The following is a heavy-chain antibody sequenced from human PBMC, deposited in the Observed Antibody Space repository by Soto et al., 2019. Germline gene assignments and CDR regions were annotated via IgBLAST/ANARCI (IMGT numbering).Heavy chain of an antibody. CDR3: ARAREPYFSLRPVDY. D-gene: IGHD4-17*01. V-gene: IGHV3-11*01. Sequence: QVPLVESGGGLVEPGGSLRLSCVASGFTFSDYYMSWIRQAPGKGLEYVSYISNSGTTRYYVDSGTGRFTISRDNANNSLFLQLNSLRVEDTAMYYCARAREPYFSLRPVDYWGQGTLVTVSS. CDR1: GFTFSDYY. J-gene: IGHJ4*02. CDR2: ISNSGTTR.